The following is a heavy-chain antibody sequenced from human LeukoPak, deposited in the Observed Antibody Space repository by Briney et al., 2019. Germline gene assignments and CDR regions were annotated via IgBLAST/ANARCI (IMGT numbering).Heavy chain of an antibody. D-gene: IGHD3-3*01. CDR2: INHSGST. V-gene: IGHV4-34*01. Sequence: PSETLSLTCAVYGGSFSGYYWSWIRQPPGKGLEWIGEINHSGSTNYNPPLKSRVTISVDTSKNQFSLKLSSVTAADTAVYYCARAGITIFGVVNPFFDYWGQGTLVTVSS. CDR3: ARAGITIFGVVNPFFDY. J-gene: IGHJ4*02. CDR1: GGSFSGYY.